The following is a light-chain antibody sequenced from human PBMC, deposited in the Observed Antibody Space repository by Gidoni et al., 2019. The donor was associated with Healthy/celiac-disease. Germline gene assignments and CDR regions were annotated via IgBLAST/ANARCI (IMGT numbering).Light chain of an antibody. CDR3: QKYNSLAT. Sequence: DIQMTQSPSSLSASVGDRVTITCRASQGISNYLAWYQQKPGKVPKLLIYAASTLQSGVPSRFSGSGSGTDFTLTISSLQPEDVATYYCQKYNSLATFGPGTKVDIK. J-gene: IGKJ3*01. CDR1: QGISNY. CDR2: AAS. V-gene: IGKV1-27*01.